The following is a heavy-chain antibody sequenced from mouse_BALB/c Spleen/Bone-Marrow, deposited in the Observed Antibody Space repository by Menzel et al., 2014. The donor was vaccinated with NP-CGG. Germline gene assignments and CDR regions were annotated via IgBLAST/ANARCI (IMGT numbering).Heavy chain of an antibody. D-gene: IGHD2-4*01. CDR2: ISYSGST. CDR1: GYSITRDYA. V-gene: IGHV3-2*02. Sequence: EVKLLESGPGLVKPSQSLSLTCTVTGYSITRDYAWNWIRQFTGNKLEWMGYISYSGSTTYNPSLKSRFSITRDTSKNQFFLQLNSVTTVDTATYYCARSSSYDYDVGFAYWGQGTLVTVSA. CDR3: ARSSSYDYDVGFAY. J-gene: IGHJ3*01.